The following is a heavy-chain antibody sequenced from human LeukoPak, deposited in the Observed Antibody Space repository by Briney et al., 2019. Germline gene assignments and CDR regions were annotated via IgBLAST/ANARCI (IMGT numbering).Heavy chain of an antibody. CDR3: ARLTPGKNWFDP. J-gene: IGHJ5*02. D-gene: IGHD3-10*01. CDR1: GYSINSAYY. V-gene: IGHV4-38-2*02. Sequence: SETLSLTCTVSGYSINSAYYWGWIRQPPGKGLEWIGTMYHSGITYHNLSPKSRVTISVDTSKNQFSLKLNSVTAADTAVYYCARLTPGKNWFDPWGHGTLVTVSS. CDR2: MYHSGIT.